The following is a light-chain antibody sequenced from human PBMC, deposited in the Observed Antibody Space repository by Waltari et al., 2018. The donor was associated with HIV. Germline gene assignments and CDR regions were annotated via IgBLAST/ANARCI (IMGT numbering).Light chain of an antibody. J-gene: IGKJ5*01. CDR2: AAS. CDR1: RDIATY. Sequence: DIQLTKSPSFLSASVGDRVTINCRASRDIATYLVWYQQKPGKAPRLLIHAASTLQSGVPSRFSGSGSGTEFTLTISSLQPEDFATYSCQQLHTYPLTFAQGTRVEIE. V-gene: IGKV1-9*01. CDR3: QQLHTYPLT.